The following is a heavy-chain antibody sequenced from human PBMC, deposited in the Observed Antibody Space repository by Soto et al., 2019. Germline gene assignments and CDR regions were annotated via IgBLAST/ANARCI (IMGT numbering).Heavy chain of an antibody. Sequence: QVQLVESGGGLVKPGGSLRLSCAASGFTFSDFYMSWIRQPPGKGLEWVSYISSSGSTIYYADSVKGRFTISRDNAKNSLYLQMNSLRAEDTAVYYCARDISSSWYGYNWFDPWGQGTLVTVSS. V-gene: IGHV3-11*01. CDR1: GFTFSDFY. D-gene: IGHD6-13*01. CDR2: ISSSGSTI. CDR3: ARDISSSWYGYNWFDP. J-gene: IGHJ5*02.